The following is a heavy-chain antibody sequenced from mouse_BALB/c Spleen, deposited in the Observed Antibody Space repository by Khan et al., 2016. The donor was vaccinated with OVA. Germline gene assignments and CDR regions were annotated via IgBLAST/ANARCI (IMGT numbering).Heavy chain of an antibody. V-gene: IGHV5-6-3*01. CDR2: INSNGGRT. J-gene: IGHJ3*01. CDR3: ARGGDWYYGSSPFAY. D-gene: IGHD1-1*01. CDR1: GFTFSSYG. Sequence: EVELVESGGGLVQPGGSLKLSCAASGFTFSSYGMSWVRQTPDKRLDLVATINSNGGRTYYPDSVKGRFTISRDNAKNTLYLQMSSLKSEDTAMYYCARGGDWYYGSSPFAYWGQGTLVTVS.